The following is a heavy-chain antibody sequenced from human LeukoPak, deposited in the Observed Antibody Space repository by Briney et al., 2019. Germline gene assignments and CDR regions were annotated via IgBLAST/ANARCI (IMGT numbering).Heavy chain of an antibody. V-gene: IGHV1-18*01. J-gene: IGHJ6*02. D-gene: IGHD4-17*01. Sequence: GASVKVSCKASGYTFTSYGISWVRRAPGQGLEWMGWISAYNGNTNYAQKLQGRVTMTTDTSTSTAYMELRSLRSDDTAVYYCARYHGDYSYYYYGMDVWGQGTTVTVSS. CDR2: ISAYNGNT. CDR3: ARYHGDYSYYYYGMDV. CDR1: GYTFTSYG.